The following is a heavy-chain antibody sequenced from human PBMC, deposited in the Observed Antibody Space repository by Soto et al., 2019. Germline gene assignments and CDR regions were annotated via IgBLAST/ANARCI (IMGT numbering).Heavy chain of an antibody. D-gene: IGHD5-12*01. CDR2: ITGSGGST. Sequence: PVGSLRLSCAASGFTFSSYAMSWVRQAPGKGLEWVSAITGSGGSTFYADSVKGRFTISRDNSKNTLYLQMNALRAEDTAVYYCAKRMSTITPRTPTYYYGMDVWGQGTTVTVSS. CDR3: AKRMSTITPRTPTYYYGMDV. CDR1: GFTFSSYA. J-gene: IGHJ6*02. V-gene: IGHV3-23*01.